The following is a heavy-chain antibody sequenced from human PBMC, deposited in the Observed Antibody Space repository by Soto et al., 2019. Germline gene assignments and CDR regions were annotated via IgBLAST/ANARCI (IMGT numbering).Heavy chain of an antibody. D-gene: IGHD2-15*01. CDR2: ISRTIIYR. V-gene: IGHV3-21*01. CDR1: GFTFSSYT. Sequence: DVQLVESGGGLVKPGGSLRLSCAASGFTFSSYTMNWVRQAPGKGLEWVSSISRTIIYRYYADSVKGRFTISRDNAKNSLYLQMNSLRAEDTAVYHCARDGGDGLDVWGQGTTVTVSS. CDR3: ARDGGDGLDV. J-gene: IGHJ6*02.